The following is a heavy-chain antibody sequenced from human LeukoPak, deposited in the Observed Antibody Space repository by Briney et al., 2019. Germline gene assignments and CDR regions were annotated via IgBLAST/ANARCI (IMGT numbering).Heavy chain of an antibody. CDR2: IVGGST. Sequence: PGGSLRLSCAASGFTFSDYHMSWVRQAPGKGLEWVSAIVGGSTYYTESVKGRFTISRDNSKNTLYLQMNSLRAEDTAVYYCVRDEPTRGWYDWGQGTLVTVSS. CDR3: VRDEPTRGWYD. V-gene: IGHV3-53*01. J-gene: IGHJ4*02. D-gene: IGHD6-19*01. CDR1: GFTFSDYH.